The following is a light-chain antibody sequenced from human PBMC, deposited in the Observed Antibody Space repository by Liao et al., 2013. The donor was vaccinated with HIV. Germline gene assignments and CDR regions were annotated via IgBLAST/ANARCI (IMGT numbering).Light chain of an antibody. V-gene: IGLV3-25*03. CDR1: KLGDKY. CDR2: YDS. CDR3: QSADSSATYPV. Sequence: SYELTQPPSVSVSPGQTVSITCSGDKLGDKYICWYQQKPGQAPVLVIFYDSDRPSGIPERFSGSSSGTTVTLTISGVQAEDEADYFCQSADSSATYPVFGGGTKLTVL. J-gene: IGLJ3*02.